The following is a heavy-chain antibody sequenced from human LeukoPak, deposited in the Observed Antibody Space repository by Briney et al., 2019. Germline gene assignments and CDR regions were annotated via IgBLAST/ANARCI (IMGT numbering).Heavy chain of an antibody. CDR3: ARLIYSRGLGY. Sequence: SETLSLTCAAYGGSFSGYYWSWIRQPPGKGLEWIGEINHSGSTNYNPSLKSRVTISVDTSKNQFSLKLSSVTAADTAVYYCARLIYSRGLGYWGQGTLVTVSS. D-gene: IGHD3-16*01. V-gene: IGHV4-34*01. CDR1: GGSFSGYY. J-gene: IGHJ4*02. CDR2: INHSGST.